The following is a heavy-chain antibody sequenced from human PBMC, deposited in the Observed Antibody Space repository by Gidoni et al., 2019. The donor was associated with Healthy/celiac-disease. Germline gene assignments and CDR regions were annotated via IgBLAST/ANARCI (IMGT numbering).Heavy chain of an antibody. Sequence: EVQLVESGGGVIQPGGSLRLSCAASGFTDRSNYMSWVRQAPGKGLEWVSVFSSGGSTYYADSVKGRFTISRDNSKNTLYLQMHSLRAEDTAVYYCARVIGISVNYGMDVWGQGTTVTVSS. V-gene: IGHV3-53*01. J-gene: IGHJ6*02. D-gene: IGHD3-3*02. CDR2: FSSGGST. CDR1: GFTDRSNY. CDR3: ARVIGISVNYGMDV.